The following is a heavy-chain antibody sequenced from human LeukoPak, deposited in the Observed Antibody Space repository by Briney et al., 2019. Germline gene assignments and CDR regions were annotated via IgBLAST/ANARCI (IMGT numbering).Heavy chain of an antibody. D-gene: IGHD6-13*01. CDR3: ARGLIAAAGV. V-gene: IGHV1-8*03. Sequence: ASVKVSCKASGGTFSSYAISWVRQATGQGLEWMGWMNPNSGNTGYAQKFQGRVTITRNTSISTAYMELSSLRSEDTAVYYCARGLIAAAGVWGQGTLVTVSS. CDR1: GGTFSSYA. J-gene: IGHJ4*02. CDR2: MNPNSGNT.